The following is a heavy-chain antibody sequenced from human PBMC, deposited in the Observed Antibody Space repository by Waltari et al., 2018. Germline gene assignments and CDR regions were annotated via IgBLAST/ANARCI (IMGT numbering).Heavy chain of an antibody. Sequence: EVQLVQSGAEVKKPGESLKISCKGSGYSFTSYWIGWVRQMPGKGLEWMGIIYPGDSDTRYSPSFQGQVTISADKSISTAYLQWSSLKASDTAMYYCARRVQLWHFTGYYFDYWGQGTLVTVSS. D-gene: IGHD5-18*01. CDR3: ARRVQLWHFTGYYFDY. J-gene: IGHJ4*02. CDR1: GYSFTSYW. V-gene: IGHV5-51*01. CDR2: IYPGDSDT.